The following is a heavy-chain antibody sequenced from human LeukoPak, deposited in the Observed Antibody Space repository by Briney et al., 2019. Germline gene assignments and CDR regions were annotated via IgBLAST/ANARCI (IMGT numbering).Heavy chain of an antibody. Sequence: SETLSLTCTVSGASISGYFWSWIRQPPGKGLEWIGYISSSGNTNYNPSLKSRVTISVDTSMNQFSLKLSFVTTADTAVYYCARALGYCSGGSCTRGYNWFDPWGQGTLVTVPS. CDR3: ARALGYCSGGSCTRGYNWFDP. D-gene: IGHD2-15*01. CDR2: ISSSGNT. V-gene: IGHV4-4*08. CDR1: GASISGYF. J-gene: IGHJ5*02.